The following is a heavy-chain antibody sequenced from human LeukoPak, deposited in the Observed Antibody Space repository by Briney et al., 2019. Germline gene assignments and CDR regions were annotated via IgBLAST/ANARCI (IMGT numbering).Heavy chain of an antibody. CDR3: ARETTEGREY. CDR1: GFSFSKYS. D-gene: IGHD4-17*01. Sequence: GGALRLSCAASGFSFSKYSVSWVRQAPGVGLEWVSSLDSSGSHIFYADSVKGRFTISRDNAKNSLYLQMNKLRAEDTAVFFFARETTEGREYWGQRELVSVSS. CDR2: LDSSGSHI. J-gene: IGHJ4*02. V-gene: IGHV3-21*01.